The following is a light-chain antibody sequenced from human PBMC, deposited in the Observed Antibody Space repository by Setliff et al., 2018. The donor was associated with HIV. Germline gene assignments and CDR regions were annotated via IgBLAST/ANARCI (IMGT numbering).Light chain of an antibody. V-gene: IGLV2-11*01. Sequence: SALTQPRSVSGSPGQSVTISCTGTSSDVGVYKYVSWYQQHPDKAPKLLIFDVTKRPSGVPDRFSGSKSANTASLTISGLQAEDEADYYCSSYAARNIILFGGGTKVTVL. CDR3: SSYAARNIIL. CDR2: DVT. J-gene: IGLJ2*01. CDR1: SSDVGVYKY.